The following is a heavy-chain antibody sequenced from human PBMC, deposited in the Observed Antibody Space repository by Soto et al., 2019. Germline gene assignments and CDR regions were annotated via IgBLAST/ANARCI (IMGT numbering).Heavy chain of an antibody. CDR2: FYYSGIT. D-gene: IGHD3-16*01. CDR1: GGSIRRRGYY. V-gene: IGHV4-31*03. CDR3: ASSGAREGDWLDP. Sequence: PSETLSLTCTVPGGSIRRRGYYWSWIRHRPGEGLQWIGFFYYSGITDYNPSLRSRTVISADTSTNQVFLQLSSVTAADTAVYYCASSGAREGDWLDPWGQGTQVTVSS. J-gene: IGHJ5*02.